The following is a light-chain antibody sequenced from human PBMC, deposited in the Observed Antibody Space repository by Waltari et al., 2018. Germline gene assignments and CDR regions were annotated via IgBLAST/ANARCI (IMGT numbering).Light chain of an antibody. CDR1: SSDVGAYDY. CDR3: CSHAGSYSRYV. V-gene: IGLV2-11*01. CDR2: DLT. Sequence: QSALTQPPSVSGSPGQSVTISCTGSSSDVGAYDYVSWYQEHPGKAPTVMIYDLTKRPSGVPDRFSGSKSGNTASLTISGLRAEDEADYFCCSHAGSYSRYVFGTGTKVTVL. J-gene: IGLJ1*01.